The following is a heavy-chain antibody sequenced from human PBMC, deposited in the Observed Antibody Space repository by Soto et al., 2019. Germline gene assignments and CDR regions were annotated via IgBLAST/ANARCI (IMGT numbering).Heavy chain of an antibody. D-gene: IGHD4-4*01. Sequence: PSETLSLTCTVSGGSVSSGSYYWSWIRQPPGKGLEWIGYIYYSGSTNYNPSLKSRVTISVDTSKNQFSLKLSSVTAADTAVYYCARDSKAGGYSNYVFLDHGQTTPERYYYYYGMDVWGQGTTVTVSS. CDR2: IYYSGST. CDR1: GGSVSSGSYY. V-gene: IGHV4-61*01. J-gene: IGHJ6*02. CDR3: ARDSKAGGYSNYVFLDHGQTTPERYYYYYGMDV.